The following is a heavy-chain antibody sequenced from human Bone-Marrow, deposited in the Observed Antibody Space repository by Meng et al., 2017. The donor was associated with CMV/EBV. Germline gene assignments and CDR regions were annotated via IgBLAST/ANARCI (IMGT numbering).Heavy chain of an antibody. CDR1: GGSISSYY. J-gene: IGHJ5*02. CDR2: IYYSGST. V-gene: IGHV4-59*01. CDR3: ARAWEVGAILWFDP. D-gene: IGHD1-26*01. Sequence: VSGGSISSYYWSWIRQPPGKGLEWIGYIYYSGSTNYNPSLKSRVTISVDTSKNQFSLKLSSVTAADTAVYYCARAWEVGAILWFDPWGQGTLVTVSS.